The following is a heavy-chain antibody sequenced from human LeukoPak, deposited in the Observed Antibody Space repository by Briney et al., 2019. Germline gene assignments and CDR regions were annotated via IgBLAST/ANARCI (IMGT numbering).Heavy chain of an antibody. CDR1: GFTFSDYS. V-gene: IGHV3-21*05. CDR2: IGLASGFV. D-gene: IGHD1-20*01. Sequence: PGGSLRLSCAASGFTFSDYSMNWVRRAPGRGLEWISYIGLASGFVSYADSVKGRFSISSDTARNSVYLQMSSLRAEDMAVYYCARDHNWAFDSWGQGTLVTVSS. J-gene: IGHJ4*02. CDR3: ARDHNWAFDS.